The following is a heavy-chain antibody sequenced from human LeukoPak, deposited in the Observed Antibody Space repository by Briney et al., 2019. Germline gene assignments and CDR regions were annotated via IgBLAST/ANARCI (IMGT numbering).Heavy chain of an antibody. D-gene: IGHD3-9*01. CDR1: GGTFSSYD. Sequence: XVKVSCKASGGTFSSYDISWVRQAPGQGLEWMGGIIPIFCTANYAQQFQSRVTITADESTSTAYMELSSLRSEDTAVCYCARDFLVMVYWGQGTLVTVSS. CDR3: ARDFLVMVY. V-gene: IGHV1-69*01. CDR2: IIPIFCTA. J-gene: IGHJ4*02.